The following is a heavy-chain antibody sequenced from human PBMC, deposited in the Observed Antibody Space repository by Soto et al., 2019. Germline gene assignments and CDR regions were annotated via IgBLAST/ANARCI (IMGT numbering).Heavy chain of an antibody. V-gene: IGHV4-31*03. J-gene: IGHJ3*02. D-gene: IGHD3-10*01. CDR2: IYYSEST. CDR3: ARAGGMVRGVTEGVEI. CDR1: GGSINSGGYY. Sequence: QVQLQESGPGLVKPSQTLSLTCTVSGGSINSGGYYWSWIRQHPGKGLEWIGYIYYSESTYYNPSLKRRVTIAVDTSKNQFSLKLSSVTAADTAVYYCARAGGMVRGVTEGVEIWGQGTMVTVSS.